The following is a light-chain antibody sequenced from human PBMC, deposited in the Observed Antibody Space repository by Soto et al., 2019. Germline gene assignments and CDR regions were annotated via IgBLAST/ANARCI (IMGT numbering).Light chain of an antibody. CDR1: NSNIGSHT. J-gene: IGLJ3*02. CDR3: AAWDDSLNGRV. V-gene: IGLV1-44*01. Sequence: QSVLTQPASASGTPGQRLTISCSGSNSNIGSHTVNWYQHVAGMAPKLLIYSDDERPSGVADRFSGSKSGTSASLAISGLLAEDEADYFCAAWDDSLNGRVFGGGTQLTVL. CDR2: SDD.